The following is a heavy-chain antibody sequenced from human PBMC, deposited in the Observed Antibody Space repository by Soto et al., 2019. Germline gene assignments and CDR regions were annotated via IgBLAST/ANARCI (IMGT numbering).Heavy chain of an antibody. J-gene: IGHJ4*02. CDR2: ISTNNGNT. D-gene: IGHD6-13*01. Sequence: QVQLVQSGAEVKKPGASVKVSCKASGYTFTSYGISWVRQAPGQGPEWMGSISTNNGNTNYAQKIRGRVTMTTDTATSTAYMELRSLRSDDTAVYYCARNTSSWPFDYWGQGTLVTVSS. CDR3: ARNTSSWPFDY. V-gene: IGHV1-18*01. CDR1: GYTFTSYG.